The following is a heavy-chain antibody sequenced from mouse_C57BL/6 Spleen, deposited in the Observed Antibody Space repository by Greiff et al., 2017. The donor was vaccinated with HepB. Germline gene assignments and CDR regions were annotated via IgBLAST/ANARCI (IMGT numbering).Heavy chain of an antibody. V-gene: IGHV1-81*01. Sequence: QVQLQQSGAELARPGASVKLSCKASGYTFTSYGISWVKQRTGQGLEWIGEIYPRSGNTYYNEKFMGKATLTADKSSSTAYMELRSLTSEDSAVYFCASSNYFDYWGQGTTLTVSS. CDR3: ASSNYFDY. J-gene: IGHJ2*01. D-gene: IGHD1-1*01. CDR2: IYPRSGNT. CDR1: GYTFTSYG.